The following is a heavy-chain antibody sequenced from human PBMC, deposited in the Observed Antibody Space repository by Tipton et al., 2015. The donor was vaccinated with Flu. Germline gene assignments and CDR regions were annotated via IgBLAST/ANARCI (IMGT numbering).Heavy chain of an antibody. J-gene: IGHJ4*02. Sequence: TLSLTCTVSGDSISGGDYYWSWVRQPPGKGLEWNGYVFYSGNTYYNPSLKSRETISVDTSKNQFSLRLTSVTVADTAVYYCTRDAHDSSGHYYFTDSWGQGTLVTVSS. CDR1: GDSISGGDYY. D-gene: IGHD3-22*01. CDR3: TRDAHDSSGHYYFTDS. V-gene: IGHV4-30-4*01. CDR2: VFYSGNT.